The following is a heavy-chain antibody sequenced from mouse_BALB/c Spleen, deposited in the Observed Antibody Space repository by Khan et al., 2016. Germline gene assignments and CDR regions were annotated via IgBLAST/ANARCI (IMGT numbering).Heavy chain of an antibody. CDR3: AEDYYGRNWFAY. V-gene: IGHV9-3*02. CDR2: INTNTGEP. D-gene: IGHD1-1*01. CDR1: GYTFTNYG. J-gene: IGHJ3*01. Sequence: QIQLVQSGPELKKPGETVKISCKASGYTFTNYGMNWVKQAPGKGLKWMGWINTNTGEPTYAEEFKGRFAFSLETSASTVYLQINNLNNEDTATYFCAEDYYGRNWFAYWGQGTLVTVSA.